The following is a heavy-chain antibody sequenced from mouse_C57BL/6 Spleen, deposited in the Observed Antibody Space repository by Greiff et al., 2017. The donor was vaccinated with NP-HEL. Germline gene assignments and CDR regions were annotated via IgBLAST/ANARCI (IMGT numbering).Heavy chain of an antibody. V-gene: IGHV5-15*01. CDR2: ISNLAYSI. J-gene: IGHJ1*03. D-gene: IGHD4-1*02. CDR3: ARPTGTRYFDV. Sequence: DVQLVESGGGLVQPGGSLKLSCAASGFTFSDYGMAWVRQAPRKGPEWVAFISNLAYSIYYADTVTGRFTISRENAKNTLYLEMSSLRSEDTAMYYCARPTGTRYFDVWGTGTTVTVSS. CDR1: GFTFSDYG.